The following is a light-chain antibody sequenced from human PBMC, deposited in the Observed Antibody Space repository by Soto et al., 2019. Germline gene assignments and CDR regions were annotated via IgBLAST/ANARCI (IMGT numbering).Light chain of an antibody. J-gene: IGKJ1*01. CDR2: KAS. CDR1: QSISSW. V-gene: IGKV1-5*03. CDR3: QQYNSYSRT. Sequence: DIQLTQSPSFLSASVVDRVTITCRASQSISSWLAWYQQKPGKAPKLLIYKASSLESGVPSRFSGSGSGTEFTLTISSLQPDDFATYYCQQYNSYSRTFGQGTKVDIK.